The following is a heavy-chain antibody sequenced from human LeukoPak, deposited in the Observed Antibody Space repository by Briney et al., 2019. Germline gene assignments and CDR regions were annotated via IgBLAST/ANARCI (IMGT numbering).Heavy chain of an antibody. CDR1: GYTFTSYG. D-gene: IGHD4-17*01. CDR2: ISAYNGNT. CDR3: ARDDDGDEDYYYYGMDV. Sequence: ASVKVSCKASGYTFTSYGISWVRQAPGQGLEWRGWISAYNGNTNYAQKLQGRVTMTTDTSTSTAYMELRSLRSDDTAVYYCARDDDGDEDYYYYGMDVWGKGTTVTVSS. V-gene: IGHV1-18*04. J-gene: IGHJ6*04.